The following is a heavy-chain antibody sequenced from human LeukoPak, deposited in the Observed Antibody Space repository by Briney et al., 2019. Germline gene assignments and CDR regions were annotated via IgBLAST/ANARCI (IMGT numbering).Heavy chain of an antibody. J-gene: IGHJ6*02. CDR1: GDTVSSNSAG. Sequence: PSQTLSLTCAISGDTVSSNSAGWNCIRLSPSRGLEWLGRTYYRSMWYSDYAVSVKSRITINPDTSKNQCSLQLNSVTPEDTAVYYCAREAGDPLIYYYYYGMDVWGQGTTVTVSS. V-gene: IGHV6-1*01. D-gene: IGHD7-27*01. CDR2: TYYRSMWYS. CDR3: AREAGDPLIYYYYYGMDV.